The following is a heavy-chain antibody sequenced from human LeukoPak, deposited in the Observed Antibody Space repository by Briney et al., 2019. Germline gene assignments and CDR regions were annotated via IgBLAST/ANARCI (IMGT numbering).Heavy chain of an antibody. Sequence: PGGTLRLSCAAPGFTFSSYAMSWVRQAPGKGLEWVSAISGSGGSTKYADSVKGRFTISRDNSKNTLYLQMNSLRAEDTAVYYCATDSGYSYVDSWGQGTLVTVSS. CDR3: ATDSGYSYVDS. CDR2: ISGSGGST. CDR1: GFTFSSYA. D-gene: IGHD5-18*01. V-gene: IGHV3-23*01. J-gene: IGHJ4*02.